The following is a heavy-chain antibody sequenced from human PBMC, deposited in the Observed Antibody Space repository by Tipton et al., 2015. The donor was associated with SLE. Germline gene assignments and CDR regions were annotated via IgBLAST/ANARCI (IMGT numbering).Heavy chain of an antibody. CDR3: ARDRRVLDAFDI. CDR2: ISAYNGNT. CDR1: GGTFSSYA. V-gene: IGHV1-18*01. Sequence: QSGAEVKKPGSSVKVSCKASGGTFSSYAISWVRQAPGQGLEWMGWISAYNGNTNYAQKLQGRVTMTTDTSTSTAYMELRSLRSDDTAVYYCARDRRVLDAFDIWGQGTMVPVSS. J-gene: IGHJ3*02.